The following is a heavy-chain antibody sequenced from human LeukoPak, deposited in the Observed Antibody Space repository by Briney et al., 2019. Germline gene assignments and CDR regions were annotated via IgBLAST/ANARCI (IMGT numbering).Heavy chain of an antibody. CDR3: ANLHGYSGYDDP. V-gene: IGHV3-23*01. CDR2: ISGSGGST. D-gene: IGHD5-12*01. CDR1: GFTFSSYA. J-gene: IGHJ5*02. Sequence: GGSLRLSCAASGFTFSSYAMSWVRQAPGKRLEWVSAISGSGGSTYYADSVKGRFTISRDNSKNTLYLQMNSLRAEDTAVYYCANLHGYSGYDDPWGQGTLVTVSS.